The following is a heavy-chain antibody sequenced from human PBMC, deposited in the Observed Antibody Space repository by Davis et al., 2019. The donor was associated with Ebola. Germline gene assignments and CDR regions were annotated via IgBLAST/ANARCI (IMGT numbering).Heavy chain of an antibody. D-gene: IGHD2/OR15-2a*01. V-gene: IGHV3-30*19. Sequence: GESLKISCAASGFTFSSYGMHWVRQAPGKGLEWVAVIWYDGSNKYYADSVKGRFTISRDNSKNTLYLQMNSLRAEDTAVYYCARERRLIEGRKDYWGQGTLVTVSS. CDR1: GFTFSSYG. J-gene: IGHJ4*02. CDR3: ARERRLIEGRKDY. CDR2: IWYDGSNK.